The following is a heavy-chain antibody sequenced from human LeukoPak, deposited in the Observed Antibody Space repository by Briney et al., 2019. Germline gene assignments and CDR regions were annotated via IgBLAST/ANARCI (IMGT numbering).Heavy chain of an antibody. J-gene: IGHJ4*02. CDR1: GVSISNYY. CDR3: ARDDVWGSLDY. V-gene: IGHV4-59*01. CDR2: IYYSGST. Sequence: SETLSLTCTVSGVSISNYYWRWIRQPPGKGLEWIGYIYYSGSTNYNPSLKSRVTISADTSKNQFSLKLSSVTAADTAVYYCARDDVWGSLDYWGQGTLVTVSS. D-gene: IGHD3-16*01.